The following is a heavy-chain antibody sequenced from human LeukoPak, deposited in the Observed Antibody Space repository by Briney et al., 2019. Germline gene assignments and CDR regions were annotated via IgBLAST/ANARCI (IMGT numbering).Heavy chain of an antibody. D-gene: IGHD2-15*01. V-gene: IGHV4-30-2*05. CDR1: GDSFSSGGYS. Sequence: SETLSLTCAVSGDSFSSGGYSWTWIRQPPGKGLEWIGYIYHSGTTNYNPSLKSRVTISVDTSKNQFSLKLSSVTAADTAVYYCARYCSGGSCYPYYYYGVDVWGQGTTVTVSS. J-gene: IGHJ6*02. CDR2: IYHSGTT. CDR3: ARYCSGGSCYPYYYYGVDV.